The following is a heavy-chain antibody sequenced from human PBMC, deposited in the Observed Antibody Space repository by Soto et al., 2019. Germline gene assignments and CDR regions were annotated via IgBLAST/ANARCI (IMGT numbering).Heavy chain of an antibody. D-gene: IGHD3-22*01. Sequence: QVQLVESGGGLVKPGGSLRLSCAASGFTFSDYYMSWIRQAPGKGLEWVSYISSSSSYTNYADTVRGRFTISRANAKNHSYRQRNSLRPDFTSVNKSARVRVDYYDGSGYHGRNWFDPWGQGTLVTVSS. V-gene: IGHV3-11*05. CDR3: ARVRVDYYDGSGYHGRNWFDP. CDR2: ISSSSSYT. CDR1: GFTFSDYY. J-gene: IGHJ5*02.